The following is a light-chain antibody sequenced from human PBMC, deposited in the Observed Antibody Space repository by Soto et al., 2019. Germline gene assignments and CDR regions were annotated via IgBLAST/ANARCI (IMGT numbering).Light chain of an antibody. J-gene: IGLJ1*01. Sequence: QSVLTQPPSVSAAPGQRVTISCSGSSSNIGGNSVSWYQQLPGTAPKLLIYDDDKRPSGIPDRFSGSKSGTSATLGITGFQTGDEADYYCGSWESSLSAYVLGTGTKVTVL. V-gene: IGLV1-51*01. CDR2: DDD. CDR3: GSWESSLSAYV. CDR1: SSNIGGNS.